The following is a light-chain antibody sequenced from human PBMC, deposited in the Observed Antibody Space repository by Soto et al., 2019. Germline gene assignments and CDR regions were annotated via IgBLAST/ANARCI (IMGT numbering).Light chain of an antibody. CDR1: QSVSSSY. CDR3: QQYGSSALT. J-gene: IGKJ4*01. V-gene: IGKV3-20*01. Sequence: DIVLTQSPGPLSFSPGERATLSCKYSQSVSSSYLAWYQQKPGQAPRLIIYAASSRATGIPARFSGSGSGTDFTLTISRLEPEDVAVYYCQQYGSSALTLGGGTKV. CDR2: AAS.